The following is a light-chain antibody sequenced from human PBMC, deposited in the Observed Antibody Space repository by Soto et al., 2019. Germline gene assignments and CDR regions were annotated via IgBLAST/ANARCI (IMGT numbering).Light chain of an antibody. CDR1: QGISSW. Sequence: DLQMTQSPSSVSASVGDRVTVTCRASQGISSWLAWYQKKPGKAPKVLIYAASSLQSGVPSRFSGSGSGTDFTLTSSSLQPEDCAIYFCQQANSFPITFGQGTRLEIK. V-gene: IGKV1-12*01. CDR2: AAS. CDR3: QQANSFPIT. J-gene: IGKJ5*01.